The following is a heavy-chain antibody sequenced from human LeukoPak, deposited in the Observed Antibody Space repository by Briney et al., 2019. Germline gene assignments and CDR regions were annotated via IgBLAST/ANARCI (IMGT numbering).Heavy chain of an antibody. D-gene: IGHD3-10*01. Sequence: PSETLSLTCAVSGYSISSGYYWGWIRQPPGKGLEWIGSIYRSGSTYYNPSLKSRVTISVDTSKNQFSLKLSSVTAADTAVYYCAFGGYYGSGRNGNWFDPWGQGTLVTVSS. V-gene: IGHV4-38-2*01. CDR1: GYSISSGYY. CDR3: AFGGYYGSGRNGNWFDP. J-gene: IGHJ5*02. CDR2: IYRSGST.